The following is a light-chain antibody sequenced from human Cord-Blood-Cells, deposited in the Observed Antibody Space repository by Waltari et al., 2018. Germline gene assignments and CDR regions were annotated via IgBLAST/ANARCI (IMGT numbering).Light chain of an antibody. CDR2: GAS. Sequence: EIVMTQSPAPLSVSPGERPTRSRRARQSVNSNLAWYQQKPGQAPRLLIYGASTRATGIPARFSGSGSGTEFTLTISSLQSEDFAVYYCQQYNNWPRTFGQGTKLEVK. J-gene: IGKJ2*01. CDR1: QSVNSN. CDR3: QQYNNWPRT. V-gene: IGKV3-15*01.